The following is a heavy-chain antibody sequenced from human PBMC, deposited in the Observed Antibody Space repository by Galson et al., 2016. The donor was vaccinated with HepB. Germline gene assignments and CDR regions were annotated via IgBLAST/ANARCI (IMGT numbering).Heavy chain of an antibody. J-gene: IGHJ5*02. V-gene: IGHV3-21*01. D-gene: IGHD4-17*01. CDR1: GFNFSRFN. Sequence: SLRLSCAASGFNFSRFNMSWVRQAPGKGLEWVSSISTSSRYKYYADSMKGRFTISRDNAKNSLYLQMNSLRAEDTAMYYCARDLTPASDFFTAYGDYDHWGQGTLVTVSS. CDR3: ARDLTPASDFFTAYGDYDH. CDR2: ISTSSRYK.